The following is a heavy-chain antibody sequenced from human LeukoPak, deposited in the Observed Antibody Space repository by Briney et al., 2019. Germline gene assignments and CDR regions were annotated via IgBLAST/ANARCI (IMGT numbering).Heavy chain of an antibody. Sequence: PSETLSLTCTVSGGSISSGSYYWSWIRQPAGKGLEWIGRIYYSGSTYYNPSLKSRVTISVDTSKNQFSLKLSSVTAADTAVYYCARYILLLWFGESPGWFDPWGQGTLVTVSS. CDR3: ARYILLLWFGESPGWFDP. D-gene: IGHD3-10*01. J-gene: IGHJ5*02. V-gene: IGHV4-39*01. CDR2: IYYSGST. CDR1: GGSISSGSYY.